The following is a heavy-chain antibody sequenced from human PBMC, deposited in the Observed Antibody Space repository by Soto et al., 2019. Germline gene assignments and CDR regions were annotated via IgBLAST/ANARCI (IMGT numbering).Heavy chain of an antibody. Sequence: QVQLVQSGAEVKKPGASVKVSCKASGYTFTSYDINWVRQATGQGLEWMGRMNPNSGNTGYPQKFQGRVTMTRNTSISTAYMELSSLRSEDTAVYYCARERTVTTSMDVWGRGTTVTVSS. CDR3: ARERTVTTSMDV. CDR1: GYTFTSYD. V-gene: IGHV1-8*01. CDR2: MNPNSGNT. D-gene: IGHD2-21*02. J-gene: IGHJ6*02.